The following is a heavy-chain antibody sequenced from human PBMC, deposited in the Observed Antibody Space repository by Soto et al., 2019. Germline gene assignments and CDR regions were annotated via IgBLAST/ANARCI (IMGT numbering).Heavy chain of an antibody. D-gene: IGHD1-1*01. V-gene: IGHV1-3*01. Sequence: ASVKVSCKASGYTFTSYAIHWVRQAPGQRLEWMGWINAGNGNTKYTQKFQGRVTITRDTSTSTAYMELSSLRSEDTAVYYCARPLGVQDDGFDIWGQGTMVTVSS. J-gene: IGHJ3*02. CDR2: INAGNGNT. CDR1: GYTFTSYA. CDR3: ARPLGVQDDGFDI.